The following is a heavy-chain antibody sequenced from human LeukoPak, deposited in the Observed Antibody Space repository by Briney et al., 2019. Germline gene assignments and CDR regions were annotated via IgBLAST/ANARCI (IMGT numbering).Heavy chain of an antibody. CDR1: GYTFIDFY. J-gene: IGHJ5*02. V-gene: IGHV1-2*02. D-gene: IGHD1-26*01. CDR3: ARSLGATGWFDP. CDR2: INPNSGGT. Sequence: ASVKVSCKASGYTFIDFYIHWVRQAPGQGLEWMGWINPNSGGTNYAQKFQGRVTMTGDTSISTAYMELSRLRSDDTAVYYCARSLGATGWFDPWGQGTLVTVSS.